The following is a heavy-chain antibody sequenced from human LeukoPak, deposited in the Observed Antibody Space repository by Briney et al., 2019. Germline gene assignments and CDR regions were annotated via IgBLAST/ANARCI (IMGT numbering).Heavy chain of an antibody. J-gene: IGHJ6*03. CDR2: ISSSGSTI. CDR3: ARDAEYCSSTSCFDYYYYMDV. D-gene: IGHD2-2*01. CDR1: GFTFSDYY. Sequence: KPGGSLRLSCAASGFTFSDYYMSWIRQAPGKGLEWISYISSSGSTIYYADSVKGRFTISRDNAKNSLYLQMNSLRAEDTAVYYCARDAEYCSSTSCFDYYYYMDVWGKGTTVTVSS. V-gene: IGHV3-11*04.